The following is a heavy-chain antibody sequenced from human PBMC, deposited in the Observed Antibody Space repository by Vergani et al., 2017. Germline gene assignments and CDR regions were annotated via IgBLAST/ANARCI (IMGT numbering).Heavy chain of an antibody. CDR3: ARVMVRSTGAFDI. J-gene: IGHJ3*02. CDR2: IYSGGRT. CDR1: GFTVSSNY. D-gene: IGHD3-10*01. V-gene: IGHV3-66*02. Sequence: VQLVESGGGLVQPGGSLRLSCAASGFTVSSNYMSWVRQAPGKGLEWVSVIYSGGRTYYADSVKGRITISRDNSKNTVHLQLNSLRPEDTAVYFCARVMVRSTGAFDIWGQGTMVTVSS.